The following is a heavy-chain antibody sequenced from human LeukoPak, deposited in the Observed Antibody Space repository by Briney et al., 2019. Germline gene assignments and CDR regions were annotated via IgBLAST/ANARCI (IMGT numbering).Heavy chain of an antibody. J-gene: IGHJ4*02. CDR3: AKDIRAAAGTGGVDD. V-gene: IGHV3-9*01. CDR1: GFTFEGYA. Sequence: GGSLRLSCAASGFTFEGYAMHWVRQAPGKGLEWVSGISWNSGSIAYADSVKGRFTISRDNAKNSLYLQMKSLRTEDTALYYCAKDIRAAAGTGGVDDWGQGTLVTVSS. CDR2: ISWNSGSI. D-gene: IGHD6-13*01.